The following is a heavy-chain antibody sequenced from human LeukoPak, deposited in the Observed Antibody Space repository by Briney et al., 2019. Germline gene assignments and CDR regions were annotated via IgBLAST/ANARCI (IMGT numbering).Heavy chain of an antibody. Sequence: GGSLRLSCAASGFTFSSYSMNWVRQAPGKGLEWVSSISSSSSYIYYADSVKGRFTISRDNAKNSLYLQMNSLRAEDTAVYYCARGASWTGMFDYWGQGILVTVSS. CDR1: GFTFSSYS. V-gene: IGHV3-21*01. D-gene: IGHD2-2*01. CDR3: ARGASWTGMFDY. J-gene: IGHJ4*02. CDR2: ISSSSSYI.